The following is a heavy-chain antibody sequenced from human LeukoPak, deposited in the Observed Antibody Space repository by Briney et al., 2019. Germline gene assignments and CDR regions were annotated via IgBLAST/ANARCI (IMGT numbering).Heavy chain of an antibody. Sequence: ASVKVSCKASGYTFTSYDINWVRQATGQGLEWMGWMNPNSGNTGYAQKFQGRVTMTRNTSISTAYMELSSLRSEDTAVYYCARGGAVQHAPRYLDWFVPPGNWFDPWGQGTLVTVSS. CDR2: MNPNSGNT. CDR3: ARGGAVQHAPRYLDWFVPPGNWFDP. CDR1: GYTFTSYD. J-gene: IGHJ5*02. V-gene: IGHV1-8*01. D-gene: IGHD3-9*01.